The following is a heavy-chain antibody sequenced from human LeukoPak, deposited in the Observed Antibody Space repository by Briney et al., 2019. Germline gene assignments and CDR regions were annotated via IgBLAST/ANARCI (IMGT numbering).Heavy chain of an antibody. CDR2: IYYSGTP. J-gene: IGHJ5*01. CDR1: GGSIINSY. CDR3: ARVSHWFDS. Sequence: SETLSLTCTVSGGSIINSYWSWIRQPPGQGLEWVGFIYYSGTPTYSPSLKSRLTMSVDTSKNQFSMKLTSVTAADTAVYYCARVSHWFDSWGQGTLVTVSS. V-gene: IGHV4-59*01.